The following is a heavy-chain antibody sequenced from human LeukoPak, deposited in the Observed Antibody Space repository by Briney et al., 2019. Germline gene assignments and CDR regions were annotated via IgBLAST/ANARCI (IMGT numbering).Heavy chain of an antibody. J-gene: IGHJ4*02. CDR3: ARDAAYCTGGVCYRDYFDY. Sequence: GGSLRLSCAASGFTFSNFGMHWVRQAPGKGLEWVAVIWYDGSNKYYADSVKGRFTISRDNSKNTLYLQMNSLRAEDTALYYCARDAAYCTGGVCYRDYFDYWGQGTLVTVSS. D-gene: IGHD2-8*02. V-gene: IGHV3-33*01. CDR2: IWYDGSNK. CDR1: GFTFSNFG.